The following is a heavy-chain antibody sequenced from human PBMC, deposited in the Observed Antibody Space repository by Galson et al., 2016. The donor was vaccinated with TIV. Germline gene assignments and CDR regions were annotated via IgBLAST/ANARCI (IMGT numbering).Heavy chain of an antibody. Sequence: PALVKPTQTLTLTCTFSGFSLNTDGMCVNWIRQPPGKALEWLARIDWDDDKSYSPSLKTRLTISKDTSKSQVVLTMTNMDPVDTATYYCARISGYYDSSGHYIPRSFDYWGQGAPVTVSS. CDR2: IDWDDDK. CDR3: ARISGYYDSSGHYIPRSFDY. D-gene: IGHD3-22*01. V-gene: IGHV2-70*11. J-gene: IGHJ4*02. CDR1: GFSLNTDGMC.